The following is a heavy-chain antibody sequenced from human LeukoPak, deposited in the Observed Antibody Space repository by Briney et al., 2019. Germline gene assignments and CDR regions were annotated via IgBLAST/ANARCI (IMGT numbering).Heavy chain of an antibody. CDR1: GITLSNYG. D-gene: IGHD3-16*01. J-gene: IGHJ6*02. CDR2: ISDSGGST. V-gene: IGHV3-23*01. CDR3: AKDIRGYYYGMDV. Sequence: GGSLRLSCAVSGITLSNYGMSWVRQAPGKGLEWVAGISDSGGSTKYADSVKGRFTISRDNAKNSLYLQMNSLRAEDTALYYYAKDIRGYYYGMDVWGQGTTVTVSS.